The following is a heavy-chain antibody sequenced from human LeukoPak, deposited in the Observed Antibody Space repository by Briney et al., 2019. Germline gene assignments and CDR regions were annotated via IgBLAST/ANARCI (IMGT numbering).Heavy chain of an antibody. Sequence: GGSLRLSCAASGFTFDDYAMHWVRQAPGKGLEWVSGISWNSGSIGYADSVKGRFTISRDNAKNSLYLQMNSLRAEDTALYYCAKAQAWSRKSFDPWGQGTLVIVSS. V-gene: IGHV3-9*01. CDR3: AKAQAWSRKSFDP. CDR1: GFTFDDYA. D-gene: IGHD2-8*02. CDR2: ISWNSGSI. J-gene: IGHJ5*02.